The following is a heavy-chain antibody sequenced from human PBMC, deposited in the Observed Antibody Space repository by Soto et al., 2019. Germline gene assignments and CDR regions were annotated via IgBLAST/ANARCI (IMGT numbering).Heavy chain of an antibody. J-gene: IGHJ4*02. CDR2: MHTSGST. CDR1: GGSIRGYY. D-gene: IGHD2-2*01. V-gene: IGHV4-4*07. Sequence: ETLSLTCTVSGGSIRGYYWSWIRQSAGMGLEWIGRMHTSGSTNYNPSLKSRVTFSVDMSKNQISLKLTSVTAADTALYYCVRASMPKAHFDSWGRGTLVTVSS. CDR3: VRASMPKAHFDS.